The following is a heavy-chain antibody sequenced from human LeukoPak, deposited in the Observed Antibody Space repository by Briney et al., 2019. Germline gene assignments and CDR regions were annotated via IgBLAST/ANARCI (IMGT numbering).Heavy chain of an antibody. V-gene: IGHV3-23*01. D-gene: IGHD1-26*01. CDR2: ISGSGGST. CDR1: GFTFSSYA. CDR3: AKELRRATQPYFDY. Sequence: SGGSPRLSCAASGFTFSSYAMSWVRQAPGKGLEWVSAISGSGGSTYYADSVKGRFTISRDNSKNTLYLQMNSLRAEDTAVYYCAKELRRATQPYFDYWGQGTLVTVSS. J-gene: IGHJ4*02.